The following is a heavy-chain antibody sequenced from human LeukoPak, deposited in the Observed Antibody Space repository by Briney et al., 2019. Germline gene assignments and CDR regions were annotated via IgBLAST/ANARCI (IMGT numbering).Heavy chain of an antibody. CDR1: GCSISSYY. V-gene: IGHV4-59*01. CDR2: IFYSGRT. D-gene: IGHD2-2*01. Sequence: SETLSLTCTVSGCSISSYYWNWIRQPPGKGLEWIGYIFYSGRTSYNPSLKSRVTLSVDTSKNWFSLRLTSVTAADTAVYYCARTTEDCSSTSCYQYWFDPWGQGTLVTVSS. CDR3: ARTTEDCSSTSCYQYWFDP. J-gene: IGHJ5*02.